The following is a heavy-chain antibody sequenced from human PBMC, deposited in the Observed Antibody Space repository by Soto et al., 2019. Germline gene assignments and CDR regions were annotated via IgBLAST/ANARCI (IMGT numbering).Heavy chain of an antibody. CDR1: GFTISPYS. CDR3: ARGGSSSDNGMDV. Sequence: EVQLVESGGGLVQPGGSLRLSCAASGFTISPYSMNWVRQAPGKGLEWVSYISSRSYTIYYVDSVKGRFTISRDNAKNSLYLQMNSLRDEDTAVYYCARGGSSSDNGMDVWGQGTTVTVSS. CDR2: ISSRSYTI. D-gene: IGHD6-6*01. J-gene: IGHJ6*02. V-gene: IGHV3-48*02.